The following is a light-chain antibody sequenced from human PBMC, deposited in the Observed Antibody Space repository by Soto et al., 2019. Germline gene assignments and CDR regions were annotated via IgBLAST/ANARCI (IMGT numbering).Light chain of an antibody. V-gene: IGKV1-39*01. CDR3: QQSYNLPWT. Sequence: DIQMTQSPSSLSASVGDRVTITCRASQSVSSYLNLYQQKPGQAPKVMIYAAYSLQSGVPSRFSDSGSGTDFTLSISSLQPEDFETYYCQQSYNLPWTFGQGTKVEIK. CDR1: QSVSSY. CDR2: AAY. J-gene: IGKJ1*01.